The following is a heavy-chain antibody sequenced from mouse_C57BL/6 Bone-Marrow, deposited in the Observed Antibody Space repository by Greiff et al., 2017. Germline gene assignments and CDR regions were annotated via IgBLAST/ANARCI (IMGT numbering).Heavy chain of an antibody. J-gene: IGHJ3*01. CDR2: INPSSGYT. Sequence: VQLQQSGAELAKPGASVKLSCKASGYTFTSYWMHWVKQRPGQGLEWIGYINPSSGYTKYNQKFKDKATLTADKSSSAAYLQLSSLTYEDSEVYYCASWEYCGISFAYWGQGTLVTVSA. CDR1: GYTFTSYW. CDR3: ASWEYCGISFAY. V-gene: IGHV1-7*01. D-gene: IGHD1-1*01.